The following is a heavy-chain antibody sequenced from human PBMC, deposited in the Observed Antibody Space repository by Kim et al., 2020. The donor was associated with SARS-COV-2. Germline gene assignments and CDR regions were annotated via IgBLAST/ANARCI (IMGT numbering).Heavy chain of an antibody. Sequence: ASVKVSCKASGYTFTGYYMHWVRQAPGQGLEWMGWINPNSGGTNYAQKFQGRVTMTRDTSISTAYMELSRLRSDDTAVYYCARDRGSSGYYGMDVWGQGPTVTVSS. CDR3: ARDRGSSGYYGMDV. CDR2: INPNSGGT. CDR1: GYTFTGYY. D-gene: IGHD3-10*01. J-gene: IGHJ6*02. V-gene: IGHV1-2*02.